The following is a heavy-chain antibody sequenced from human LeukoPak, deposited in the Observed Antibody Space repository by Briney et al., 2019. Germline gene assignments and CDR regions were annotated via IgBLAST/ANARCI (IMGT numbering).Heavy chain of an antibody. D-gene: IGHD2-15*01. CDR2: ISGSGGST. J-gene: IGHJ6*03. CDR3: AKNGDRGAYCTGGTCYPYFYYYMDV. Sequence: GGSLRLSCTVSGFTVSSNSMSWVRQAPGKGLEWVSAISGSGGSTYYADSVKGRFTISRDNSKNTLYLQMNSLRAEDTAIYFCAKNGDRGAYCTGGTCYPYFYYYMDVWGKGTTVTI. CDR1: GFTVSSNS. V-gene: IGHV3-23*01.